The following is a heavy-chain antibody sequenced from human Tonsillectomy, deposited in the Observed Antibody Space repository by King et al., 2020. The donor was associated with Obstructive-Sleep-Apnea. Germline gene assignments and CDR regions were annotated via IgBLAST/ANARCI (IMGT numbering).Heavy chain of an antibody. V-gene: IGHV4-30-4*07. D-gene: IGHD3-3*01. CDR2: IYYNWST. J-gene: IGHJ5*02. Sequence: QLQESGPGLVKPSQTLSLTCAVSGGSISSGGSSWSWIRQPPGKSLEWIAYIYYNWSTNYNPSLKSRVTISLDTSKNHFTLKLSSVTAADTAVYYCARGYDFWSGYSEGFDPWGQGTLVTVSS. CDR3: ARGYDFWSGYSEGFDP. CDR1: GGSISSGGSS.